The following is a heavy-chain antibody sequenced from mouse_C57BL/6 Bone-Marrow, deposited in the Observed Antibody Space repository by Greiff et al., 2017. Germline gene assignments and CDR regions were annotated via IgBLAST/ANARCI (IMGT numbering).Heavy chain of an antibody. Sequence: EVKLVESGGGLVKPGGSLKLSCAASGFTFSSYAMSWVRQTPEKRLEWVATISDGGSYTYYPTNVKGRFTISRDNAKNNLYLQMSHLKSEDTAMYYCADGKDGDRPFAYWGQGILVTVSA. CDR1: GFTFSSYA. V-gene: IGHV5-4*03. J-gene: IGHJ3*01. CDR2: ISDGGSYT. D-gene: IGHD2-13*01. CDR3: ADGKDGDRPFAY.